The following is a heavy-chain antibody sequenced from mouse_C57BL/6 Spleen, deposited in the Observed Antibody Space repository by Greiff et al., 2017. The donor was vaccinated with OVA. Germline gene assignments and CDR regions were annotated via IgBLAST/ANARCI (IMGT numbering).Heavy chain of an antibody. CDR3: ARSRPGPLDY. CDR2: INPSSGYT. D-gene: IGHD4-1*01. V-gene: IGHV1-7*01. CDR1: GYTFTSYW. J-gene: IGHJ2*01. Sequence: VQRVESGAELAKPGASVKLSCKASGYTFTSYWLHWVKQRPGQGLEWIGYINPSSGYTKYNQKFKDKATLTADQSSSTAYMQLSSLTYEDSAVYYCARSRPGPLDYWGQGTTLTVSS.